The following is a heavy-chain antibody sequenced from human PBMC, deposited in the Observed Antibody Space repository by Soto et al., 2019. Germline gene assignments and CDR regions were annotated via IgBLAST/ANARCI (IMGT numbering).Heavy chain of an antibody. CDR2: IHHSGST. CDR1: GASFSGYY. CDR3: ARGHSTSGYDS. Sequence: SETLSLTCSVYGASFSGYYWSWIGQSPGKGLEWIGEIHHSGSTHYNPSLKSRLTFSIDESQSQFYMMLTSVTAADTALYFCARGHSTSGYDSWGQGSLVTVSS. J-gene: IGHJ4*02. D-gene: IGHD6-6*01. V-gene: IGHV4-34*01.